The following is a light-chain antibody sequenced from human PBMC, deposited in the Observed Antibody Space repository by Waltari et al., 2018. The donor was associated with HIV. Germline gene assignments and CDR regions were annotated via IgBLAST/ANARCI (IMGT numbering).Light chain of an antibody. CDR2: GVT. CDR3: RSYGDNLRVR. CDR1: SSDIRAYDF. J-gene: IGLJ2*01. V-gene: IGLV2-8*01. Sequence: QSALTHPPSASGSLRQSVPISCTGSSSDIRAYDFVTWFQHHPPSAPKLLLYGVTRPPSTVSERFSGARAGNTAFLTVAGLQPDDEATYFCRSYGDNLRVRFGGGTKVTVL.